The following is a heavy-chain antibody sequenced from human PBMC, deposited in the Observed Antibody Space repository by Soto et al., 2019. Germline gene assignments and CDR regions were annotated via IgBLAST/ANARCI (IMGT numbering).Heavy chain of an antibody. CDR2: IYQSGTT. D-gene: IGHD3-16*01. Sequence: QLQLQESGPGLVRPSQTLSLTCAVSGDSINSGGYSWTWIRQPQGKGLEWIGYIYQSGTTHYNPSLKSRVIIXLDXSXSQFSLTLNSVTAADTAVYFCARDRGWGSPSYGLDVWGQGTTVTVSS. V-gene: IGHV4-30-2*01. CDR1: GDSINSGGYS. J-gene: IGHJ6*02. CDR3: ARDRGWGSPSYGLDV.